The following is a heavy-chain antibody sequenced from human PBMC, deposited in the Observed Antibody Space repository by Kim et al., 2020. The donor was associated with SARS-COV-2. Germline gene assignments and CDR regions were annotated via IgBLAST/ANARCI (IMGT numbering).Heavy chain of an antibody. V-gene: IGHV4-39*07. CDR3: AKVDEEFDH. CDR2: ITHGGST. Sequence: SETLSLTCTVSGGSIISDTHYWGWIRQPPGKGLEWIGSITHGGSTYYDPSLKSRVTMSIDTSTNQFFLRLASVTAADTAVYLCAKVDEEFDHWGQGTLVT. J-gene: IGHJ4*02. D-gene: IGHD3-9*01. CDR1: GGSIISDTHY.